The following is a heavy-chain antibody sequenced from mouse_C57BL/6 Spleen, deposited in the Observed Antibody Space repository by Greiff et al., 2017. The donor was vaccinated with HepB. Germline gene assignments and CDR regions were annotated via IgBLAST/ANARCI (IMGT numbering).Heavy chain of an antibody. CDR3: ARSDYGSRTHYFDY. Sequence: EVQRVESGGGLVKPGGSLKLSCAASGFTFSDYGMHWVRQAPEKGLEWVAYISSGSSTIYYADTVKGRFTISRDNAKNTLFLQMTSLRSEDTAMYYGARSDYGSRTHYFDYWGQGTTLTGSS. CDR1: GFTFSDYG. D-gene: IGHD1-1*01. J-gene: IGHJ2*01. V-gene: IGHV5-17*01. CDR2: ISSGSSTI.